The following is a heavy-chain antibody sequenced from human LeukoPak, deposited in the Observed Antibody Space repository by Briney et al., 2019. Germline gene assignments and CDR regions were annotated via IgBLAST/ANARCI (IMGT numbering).Heavy chain of an antibody. J-gene: IGHJ1*01. Sequence: SVKVSCKASGYSFARYGITWVRQAPGQGLEWMGRIIPILGIANYAQKFQGRVTITADKSTSTAYMELSSLRSEDTAVYYCARDGGNCGGDCFYFQHWGQGTLVTVSS. CDR1: GYSFARYG. D-gene: IGHD2-21*02. CDR3: ARDGGNCGGDCFYFQH. V-gene: IGHV1-69*04. CDR2: IIPILGIA.